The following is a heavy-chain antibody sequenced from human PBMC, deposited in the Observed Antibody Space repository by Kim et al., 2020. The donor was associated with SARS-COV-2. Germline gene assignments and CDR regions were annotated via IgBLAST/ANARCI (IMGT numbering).Heavy chain of an antibody. CDR1: GGSFSGYY. J-gene: IGHJ4*02. D-gene: IGHD3-3*01. V-gene: IGHV4-34*01. CDR2: INHSGST. Sequence: SETLSLTCAVYGGSFSGYYWSWIRQPPGKGLEWIGEINHSGSTNYNPSLKSRVTISVDTSKNQFSLKLSSVTAADTAVYYCARGKPEIHYDFWSGLRLYYFDHGGQGTLATDAS. CDR3: ARGKPEIHYDFWSGLRLYYFDH.